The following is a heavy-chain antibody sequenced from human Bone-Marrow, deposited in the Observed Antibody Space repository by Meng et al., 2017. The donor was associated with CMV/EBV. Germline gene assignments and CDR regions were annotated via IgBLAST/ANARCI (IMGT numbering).Heavy chain of an antibody. CDR2: MRSKANSYAT. CDR1: YTVSASA. V-gene: IGHV3-73*01. CDR3: TRPLDNCGGECSRGY. Sequence: YTVSASASHWMRQASGKGLEWVGRMRSKANSYATAYAASVKGRFTISSDDSKNTAYLQMNSLKTEDTAVYYCTRPLDNCGGECSRGYWGQGTLVTVSS. D-gene: IGHD2-21*01. J-gene: IGHJ4*02.